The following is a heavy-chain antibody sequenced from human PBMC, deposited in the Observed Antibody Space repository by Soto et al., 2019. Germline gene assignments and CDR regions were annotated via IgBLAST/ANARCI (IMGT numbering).Heavy chain of an antibody. D-gene: IGHD7-27*01. CDR3: ARDSVRGDHH. CDR1: GFTFSYYS. CDR2: ISSSSSTL. J-gene: IGHJ1*01. V-gene: IGHV3-48*02. Sequence: EVLLVESGGGLVQPGGSLRLSCAGSGFTFSYYSMNWVRQAPGKGLEWVSYISSSSSTLHYAASVKGRFTISRDDAKNSLYLKMTGRRDEDTAVYYCARDSVRGDHHWGQGTLVTVSS.